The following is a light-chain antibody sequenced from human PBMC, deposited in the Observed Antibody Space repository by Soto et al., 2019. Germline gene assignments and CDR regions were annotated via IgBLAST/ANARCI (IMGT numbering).Light chain of an antibody. Sequence: EIVLTQSPGTLSLSPGERATLSCRASQSVSSSFLAWYQQKPGQAPRLLIFGASNRATGIPDRFSGSGSGTDFTLTISRPEPEDFAVYYCQQYGSSPITFGQGTRLEIK. CDR2: GAS. V-gene: IGKV3-20*01. CDR3: QQYGSSPIT. J-gene: IGKJ5*01. CDR1: QSVSSSF.